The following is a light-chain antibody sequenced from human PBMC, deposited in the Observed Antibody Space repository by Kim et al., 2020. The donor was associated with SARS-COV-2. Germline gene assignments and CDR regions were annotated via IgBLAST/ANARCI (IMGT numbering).Light chain of an antibody. J-gene: IGLJ3*02. Sequence: SSELTQDPAVSVALGQTVRITCQGDSLRTYYGNWAQQKKPGQAPLLVIYAKNNRPSGIPDPFSGSGSGNTASLTITGAQAEDEADYFRNSRDSSGDHWVFDGGTKLTVL. V-gene: IGLV3-19*01. CDR2: AKN. CDR1: SLRTYY. CDR3: NSRDSSGDHWV.